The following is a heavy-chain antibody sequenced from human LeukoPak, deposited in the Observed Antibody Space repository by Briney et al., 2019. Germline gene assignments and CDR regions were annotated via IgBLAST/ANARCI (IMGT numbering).Heavy chain of an antibody. CDR2: IDAYNGTT. CDR3: ARDYGSGSYRFDY. D-gene: IGHD3-10*01. Sequence: GASVTVSCKASGYTFTTYGISWVRQAPGQGLEWMGWIDAYNGTTKYAQKLQGRVSMTTDTSTSTAYMELRSLRSDDTAVYYCARDYGSGSYRFDYWGQGTLVTVSS. J-gene: IGHJ4*02. V-gene: IGHV1-18*01. CDR1: GYTFTTYG.